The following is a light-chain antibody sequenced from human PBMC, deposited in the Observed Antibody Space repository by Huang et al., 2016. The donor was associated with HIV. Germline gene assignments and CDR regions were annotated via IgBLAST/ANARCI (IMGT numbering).Light chain of an antibody. CDR3: QHYGRSPPFT. J-gene: IGKJ3*01. V-gene: IGKV3-20*01. Sequence: EIVLTQSPGTLSLSPGDTATISCSASQSVISSYLAWYQQRPGQSPRLLMYGASSRATGIPDRFSGSGSGTEYTLTINSLEPEDSAIYFCQHYGRSPPFTFGPGTRLHIK. CDR1: QSVISSY. CDR2: GAS.